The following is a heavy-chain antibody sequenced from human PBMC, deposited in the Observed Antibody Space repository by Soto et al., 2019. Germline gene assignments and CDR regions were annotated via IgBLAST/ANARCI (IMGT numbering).Heavy chain of an antibody. CDR1: GGAINDHY. J-gene: IGHJ4*02. V-gene: IGHV4-59*11. D-gene: IGHD3-9*01. CDR2: IYYNGNT. Sequence: PSETLSLTCTISGGAINDHYWSFIRQPPGKGLEWIGYIYYNGNTNYNPSLESRVTISVDRSRNQFSLRLTSLTAADTAVYYCARVRTGYFDYWGRGALVT. CDR3: ARVRTGYFDY.